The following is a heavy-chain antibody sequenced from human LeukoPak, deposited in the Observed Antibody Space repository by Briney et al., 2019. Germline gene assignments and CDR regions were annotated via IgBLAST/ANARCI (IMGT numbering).Heavy chain of an antibody. J-gene: IGHJ4*02. V-gene: IGHV1-24*01. CDR2: FDPEDGET. D-gene: IGHD5-24*01. CDR3: ATDIDGYSYAFDY. Sequence: GASVKVSCKVSGYTLTELSMHWVRQAPGKGLEWMGGFDPEDGETIYAQKFQGRVTMSEDTSTDTAYMELSSLRSEDTAVYYCATDIDGYSYAFDYWGQGTLVTVSS. CDR1: GYTLTELS.